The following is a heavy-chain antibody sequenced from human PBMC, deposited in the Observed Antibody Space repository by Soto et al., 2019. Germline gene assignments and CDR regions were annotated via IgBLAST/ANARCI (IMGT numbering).Heavy chain of an antibody. CDR3: ARQAAAGKYYYAMDV. J-gene: IGHJ6*02. V-gene: IGHV5-51*01. D-gene: IGHD6-13*01. CDR2: IYPGDSDT. Sequence: GESLKISCKGSGYSFTSYWIGWVRQMPGKGLEWMGIIYPGDSDTRYSPSFQGHVTISADKSISTAYLQWSSLKASDTAMYYCARQAAAGKYYYAMDVWGQGTTVTVSS. CDR1: GYSFTSYW.